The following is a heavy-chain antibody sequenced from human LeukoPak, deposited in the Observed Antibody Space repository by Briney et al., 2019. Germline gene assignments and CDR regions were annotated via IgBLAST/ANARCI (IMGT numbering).Heavy chain of an antibody. Sequence: GESLKISCKGSGYSFSSYWISWVRQMPGKGLEWMGRIDPGDSFTKYRPSLEGRVTISADKSLSTVYLQWSSLKASDTAMYYCARQGLTTVTTLDCWGQGTLVTVSS. J-gene: IGHJ4*02. CDR3: ARQGLTTVTTLDC. D-gene: IGHD4-11*01. V-gene: IGHV5-10-1*01. CDR1: GYSFSSYW. CDR2: IDPGDSFT.